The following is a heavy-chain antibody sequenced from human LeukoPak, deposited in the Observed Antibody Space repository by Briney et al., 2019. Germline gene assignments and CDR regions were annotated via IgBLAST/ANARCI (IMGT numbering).Heavy chain of an antibody. Sequence: ASVKVSCKASGYTFTSNYIHWVRQAPGQGLEWMGMIYPRDGSTSYAQKFQGRVTVTRDTSTSTVHMELSGLRTEDTAVYYCARDQEGFDYWGQGTLVTVSS. J-gene: IGHJ4*02. V-gene: IGHV1-46*01. CDR1: GYTFTSNY. CDR2: IYPRDGST. CDR3: ARDQEGFDY.